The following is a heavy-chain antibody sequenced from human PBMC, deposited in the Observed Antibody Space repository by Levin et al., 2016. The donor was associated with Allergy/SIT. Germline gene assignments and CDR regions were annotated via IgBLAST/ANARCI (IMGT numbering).Heavy chain of an antibody. CDR2: IDWDDDK. Sequence: SGPTLVKPTQTLTLTCTFSGFSLSTSGMCVSWIRQPPGKALEWLARIDWDDDKYYSTSLKTRLTISKDTSKNQVVLTMTNMDPVDTATYYCARIRGSPSVEYDILTGAFDIWGQGTMVTVSS. J-gene: IGHJ3*02. D-gene: IGHD3-9*01. V-gene: IGHV2-70*11. CDR3: ARIRGSPSVEYDILTGAFDI. CDR1: GFSLSTSGMC.